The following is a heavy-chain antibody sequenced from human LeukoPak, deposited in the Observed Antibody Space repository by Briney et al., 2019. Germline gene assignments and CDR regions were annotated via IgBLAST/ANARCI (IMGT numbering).Heavy chain of an antibody. CDR1: GFTFSSYA. CDR3: VREQWPSFFDY. D-gene: IGHD6-19*01. J-gene: IGHJ4*02. Sequence: HPGGSLRLSCAASGFTFSSYAMSWVRQAPGKGLEWVSGISGSGGSTDYADSVKGRFTISRDNAKNSLYLQMNSLRAEDTAVYYCVREQWPSFFDYWGQGTLVTVSS. V-gene: IGHV3-23*01. CDR2: ISGSGGST.